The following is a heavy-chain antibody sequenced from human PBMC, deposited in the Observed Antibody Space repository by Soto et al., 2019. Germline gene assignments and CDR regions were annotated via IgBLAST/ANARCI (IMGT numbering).Heavy chain of an antibody. D-gene: IGHD6-13*01. CDR3: ARWAPPEIYSSSWYVDY. V-gene: IGHV5-51*01. Sequence: PGESLKISCKGSGYSFTSYWIGWVRQMPGKGLEWMGIIYPGDSDTRYSPSFQGQVTISADKSISTAYLQWSSLKASDTAMYYCARWAPPEIYSSSWYVDYWGQGTLVTVSS. CDR2: IYPGDSDT. CDR1: GYSFTSYW. J-gene: IGHJ4*02.